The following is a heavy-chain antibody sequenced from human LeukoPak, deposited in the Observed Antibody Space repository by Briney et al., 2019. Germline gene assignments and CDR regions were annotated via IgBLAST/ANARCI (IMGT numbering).Heavy chain of an antibody. CDR2: IYYSGST. CDR3: ARGIWGYQPLLDPPRGFDY. V-gene: IGHV4-59*01. Sequence: PSETLSLTCTVSGGSISSYYWSWIRQPPGKGLEWIGYIYYSGSTNYNPSLKSRVTISVDTSKNQFSLKLSSVTAADTAVYYCARGIWGYQPLLDPPRGFDYWGQGTLVTVSS. CDR1: GGSISSYY. D-gene: IGHD2-2*01. J-gene: IGHJ4*02.